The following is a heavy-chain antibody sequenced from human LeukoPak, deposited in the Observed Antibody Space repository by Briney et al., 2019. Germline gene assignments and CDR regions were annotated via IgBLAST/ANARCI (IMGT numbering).Heavy chain of an antibody. CDR1: GFTFDDYA. Sequence: PGGSLRLSCAASGFTFDDYAMHWVRQAPGKGLEWVSGISWNSGSIGYADSVKGRFTISRDNAKNSLYLQINSLRAEDTALYYCAKDSYYYDSSGRFDYWGQGTLVTVSS. CDR2: ISWNSGSI. CDR3: AKDSYYYDSSGRFDY. J-gene: IGHJ4*02. D-gene: IGHD3-22*01. V-gene: IGHV3-9*01.